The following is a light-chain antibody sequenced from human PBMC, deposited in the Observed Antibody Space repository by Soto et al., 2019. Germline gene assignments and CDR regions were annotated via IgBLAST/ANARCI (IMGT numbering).Light chain of an antibody. V-gene: IGLV2-8*01. CDR1: SSDVGGYNY. CDR2: EVS. J-gene: IGLJ2*01. CDR3: SSYAGSNNLGV. Sequence: QSVLTQPPSASGSPGQSVTISCTGTSSDVGGYNYVSWYQLHPGKAPKLMIYEVSKRPSGVPDRFSGSKSGNTASLTVSGLQGEDEADYYCSSYAGSNNLGVFGGGTKLTVL.